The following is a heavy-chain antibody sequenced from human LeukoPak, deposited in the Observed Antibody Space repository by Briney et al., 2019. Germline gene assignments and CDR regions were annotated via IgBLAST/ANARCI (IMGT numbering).Heavy chain of an antibody. J-gene: IGHJ5*02. D-gene: IGHD2-15*01. V-gene: IGHV4-59*08. CDR3: ARHHDVVVVAAIGFDP. Sequence: SETLSLTCTVSGVSISSYYWSWIRQPPGKGLEWIGYIHYSGGTNYNPSLKSRVTISVDTSKNQFSLKLSSVTAADTAVYYWARHHDVVVVAAIGFDPWGQGTLVSVSS. CDR1: GVSISSYY. CDR2: IHYSGGT.